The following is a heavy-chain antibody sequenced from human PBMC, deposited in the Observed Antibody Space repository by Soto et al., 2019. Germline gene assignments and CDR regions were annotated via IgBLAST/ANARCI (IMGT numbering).Heavy chain of an antibody. J-gene: IGHJ4*02. CDR1: GDSITSGVHY. D-gene: IGHD5-12*01. V-gene: IGHV4-30-4*08. CDR2: IYHSGTT. Sequence: SETLSLTCTVSGDSITSGVHYWSWIRQLPGKGLEWIGYIYHSGTTYYNPSLKSRVTISVDTSKNQFSLKLSSVTAADTAVYYCARGVSGYDPGNLFDYWGQGTLVTVSS. CDR3: ARGVSGYDPGNLFDY.